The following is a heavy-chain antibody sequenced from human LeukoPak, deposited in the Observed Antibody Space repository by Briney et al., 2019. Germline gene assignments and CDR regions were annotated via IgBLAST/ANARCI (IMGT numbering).Heavy chain of an antibody. Sequence: GGSLRLSCVVSGFSFHDYAMHWVRQGPGKALEWVSVISWDGNKVAYADSVKGRFTISRDNAKNSLYLQMTSLRPEDTAFYYCAKDRPVATTLHHFDHWGLGTLVTVSS. V-gene: IGHV3-9*01. J-gene: IGHJ4*02. CDR3: AKDRPVATTLHHFDH. D-gene: IGHD1-26*01. CDR2: ISWDGNKV. CDR1: GFSFHDYA.